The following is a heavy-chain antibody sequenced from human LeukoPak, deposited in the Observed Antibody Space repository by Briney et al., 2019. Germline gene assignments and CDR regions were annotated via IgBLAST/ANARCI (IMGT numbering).Heavy chain of an antibody. CDR2: INPNSGAT. V-gene: IGHV1-2*02. J-gene: IGHJ4*01. CDR1: GYTLTELS. Sequence: ASVKVSCKVSGYTLTELSMHWVRQAPGQGLKWMGWINPNSGATHYAQSFQARVTMTRDTSIASSYMELTGLESDDTAVYYCARGRRILGGPENAGDFFDFWGQGSLVTVSS. D-gene: IGHD3-16*01. CDR3: ARGRRILGGPENAGDFFDF.